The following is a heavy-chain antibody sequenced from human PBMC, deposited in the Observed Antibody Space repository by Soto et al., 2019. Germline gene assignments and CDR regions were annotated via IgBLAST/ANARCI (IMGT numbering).Heavy chain of an antibody. CDR1: GFTISSYA. CDR3: AKDPTPATWAGFDP. J-gene: IGHJ5*02. D-gene: IGHD7-27*01. Sequence: EVQLLESGGGLVQPGGSLRLSCAASGFTISSYAMSWVRQAPGKGLEWVSAISGSGGSTYYADSVKGRFTISRDNSKTTLYLQMNSLRAEDTAVYYCAKDPTPATWAGFDPWGQGTLVTVSS. CDR2: ISGSGGST. V-gene: IGHV3-23*01.